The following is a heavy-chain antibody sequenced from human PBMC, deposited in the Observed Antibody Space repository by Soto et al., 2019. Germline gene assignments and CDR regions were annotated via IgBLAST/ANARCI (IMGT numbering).Heavy chain of an antibody. Sequence: PSETLSLTCAVSGGSISSGGYSWSWIRQPPGKGLEWIGYMYHSGSTYYNPSLKSRVTISIDRSKNQFSLKLSSVTAADTAVYYCARGGGSGSYYWGYYGMDVWGQGTTVTVSS. CDR1: GGSISSGGYS. D-gene: IGHD3-10*01. CDR2: MYHSGST. CDR3: ARGGGSGSYYWGYYGMDV. J-gene: IGHJ6*02. V-gene: IGHV4-30-2*01.